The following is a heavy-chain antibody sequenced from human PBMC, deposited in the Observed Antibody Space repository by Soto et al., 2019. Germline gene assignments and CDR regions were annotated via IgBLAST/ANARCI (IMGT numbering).Heavy chain of an antibody. J-gene: IGHJ4*02. CDR2: INSDGSST. D-gene: IGHD2-15*01. CDR3: VRTSLVVAAATREDY. CDR1: GFTFSSYW. Sequence: PGGSLRLSCAASGFTFSSYWMHWVRQAPGKGLVWVSRINSDGSSTSYAGSVKGRFTISRGNAKNTLYLQMNSLRAEDTAVYYCVRTSLVVAAATREDYWGQGTLVTVSS. V-gene: IGHV3-74*01.